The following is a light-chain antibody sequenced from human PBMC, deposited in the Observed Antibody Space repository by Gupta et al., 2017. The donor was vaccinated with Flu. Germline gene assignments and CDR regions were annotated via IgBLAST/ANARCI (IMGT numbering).Light chain of an antibody. Sequence: ELVMTQSPATLSVSPGERATLSCRASQSISSNLAWYQQKPGQAPRLLMYGASTRAAGLPARFSGSGSGTGFTLTISSLQSEDFALYYCQQYDAWPYTFGQGTKLEI. J-gene: IGKJ2*01. CDR1: QSISSN. CDR3: QQYDAWPYT. V-gene: IGKV3-15*01. CDR2: GAS.